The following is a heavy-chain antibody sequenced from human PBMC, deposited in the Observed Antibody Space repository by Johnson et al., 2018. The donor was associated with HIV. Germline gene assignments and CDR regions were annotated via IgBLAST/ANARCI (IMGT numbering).Heavy chain of an antibody. CDR3: ARGGYGGVFDI. V-gene: IGHV3-66*01. Sequence: MLLVESGGGVVQPGGSLRLSCAASGFTVSINYMSWVRQAPGKGLEWVSVIYSGGFTYYADSVKGRFTISKDNSNNTLYLQMNSLRAEDTAVYYCARGGYGGVFDIWGQGTMVTVSS. CDR2: IYSGGFT. J-gene: IGHJ3*02. CDR1: GFTVSINY. D-gene: IGHD4-23*01.